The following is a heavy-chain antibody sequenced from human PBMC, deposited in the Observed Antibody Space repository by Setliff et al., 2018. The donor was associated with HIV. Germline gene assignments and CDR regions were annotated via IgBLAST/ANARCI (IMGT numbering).Heavy chain of an antibody. CDR3: ARPRLRGSGAFDI. V-gene: IGHV4-59*05. J-gene: IGHJ3*02. CDR2: IYYSGTT. D-gene: IGHD2-21*01. Sequence: PSETLSLTCSVSGGSMRNYYWSWIRQPPGKGLEWIGSIYYSGTTYYNPSLKSRVAISVDTSKNQFSLKLSSVTAADTAVYYCARPRLRGSGAFDIWGQGTMVTVSS. CDR1: GGSMRNYY.